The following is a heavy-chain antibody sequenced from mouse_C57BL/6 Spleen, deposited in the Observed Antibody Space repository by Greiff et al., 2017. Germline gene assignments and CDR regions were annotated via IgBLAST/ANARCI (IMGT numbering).Heavy chain of an antibody. Sequence: EVQGVESGGGLVQPGESLKLSCESNEYEFPSHDMSWVRKTQEKRLELVAAINSDGGSTHYPDTIERRFIISRDNTKKTRYLQMSSLRSEDTALYYCARQNYDDFWFAYWGQGTLVTVSA. CDR3: ARQNYDDFWFAY. V-gene: IGHV5-2*01. CDR2: INSDGGST. CDR1: EYEFPSHD. D-gene: IGHD2-4*01. J-gene: IGHJ3*01.